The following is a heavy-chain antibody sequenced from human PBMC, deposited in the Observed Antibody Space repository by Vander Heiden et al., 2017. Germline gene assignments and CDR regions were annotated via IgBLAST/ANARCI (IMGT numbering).Heavy chain of an antibody. J-gene: IGHJ6*02. D-gene: IGHD2-2*01. Sequence: QVQLQESGPGLVKPSQTLSLTCTVSGGSISSGGYYWSWIRQHPGKGLEWRGYSYYSGITYYNPSLKIRVTISVDTSKNQFSLKLSSVTAADTAVYYCARDVRGYCSSTSCYHLYGMDVWGQGTTVTVSS. CDR1: GGSISSGGYY. V-gene: IGHV4-31*03. CDR2: SYYSGIT. CDR3: ARDVRGYCSSTSCYHLYGMDV.